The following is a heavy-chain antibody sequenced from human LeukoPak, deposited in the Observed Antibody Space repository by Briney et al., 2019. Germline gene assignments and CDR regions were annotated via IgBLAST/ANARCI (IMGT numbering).Heavy chain of an antibody. CDR3: ARHGSLYEYFYYNMDV. CDR1: GDSISSYY. CDR2: IYYSGST. Sequence: SETLSLTCTVSGDSISSYYWSWIRQPPGKGLEWIGYIYYSGSTDYNPSLKSRVTISVDTSKNQFSLKLSSVTAADTAVYYCARHGSLYEYFYYNMDVWGQGTTVTVSS. D-gene: IGHD5/OR15-5a*01. J-gene: IGHJ6*02. V-gene: IGHV4-59*08.